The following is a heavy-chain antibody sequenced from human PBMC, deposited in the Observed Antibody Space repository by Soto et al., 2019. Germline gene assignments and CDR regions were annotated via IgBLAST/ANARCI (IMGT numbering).Heavy chain of an antibody. D-gene: IGHD5-18*01. CDR1: DGSIISDDYF. Sequence: PSETLSLTCSVSDGSIISDDYFWTWMRQSPERGLEWIGHIHSSGSTEYNPSLESRLTTSVDTSKNQFSLKLSSVTAADTAIYYCATDAYSYFASWGQGTQVTVSS. V-gene: IGHV4-61*08. J-gene: IGHJ4*02. CDR2: IHSSGST. CDR3: ATDAYSYFAS.